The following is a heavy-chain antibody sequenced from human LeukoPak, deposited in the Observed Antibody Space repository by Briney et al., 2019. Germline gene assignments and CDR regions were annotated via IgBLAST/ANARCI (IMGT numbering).Heavy chain of an antibody. CDR3: ARDPSGYGDAFDI. J-gene: IGHJ3*02. Sequence: GASVKVSCKASGYTFTGYYMHWVRQAPGQGLEWMGWINPNSGGTNYAQKFQGWVTMTRDTSISTAYMELSRLRSDDTAVYYCARDPSGYGDAFDIWGQGTMVTVSS. D-gene: IGHD5-18*01. CDR2: INPNSGGT. CDR1: GYTFTGYY. V-gene: IGHV1-2*04.